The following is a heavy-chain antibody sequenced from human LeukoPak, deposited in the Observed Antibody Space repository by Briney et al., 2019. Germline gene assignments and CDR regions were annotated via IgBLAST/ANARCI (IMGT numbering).Heavy chain of an antibody. D-gene: IGHD6-19*01. Sequence: SETLSLTCTVSGGSISSYYWSWIRQPPGKGLEWIGYIYYSGSTNYNPSLKSRVTISVDTSKNQFSLKLSSVTAADTAVYYCALSGGMAVAGDWGYFDLWGRGTLVTVSS. CDR1: GGSISSYY. CDR3: ALSGGMAVAGDWGYFDL. CDR2: IYYSGST. J-gene: IGHJ2*01. V-gene: IGHV4-59*01.